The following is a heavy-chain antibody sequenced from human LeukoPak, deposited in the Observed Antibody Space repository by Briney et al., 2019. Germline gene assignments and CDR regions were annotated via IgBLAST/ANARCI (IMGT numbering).Heavy chain of an antibody. CDR1: GFTFGSSW. CDR3: AREKWEPPYYYYGLDV. Sequence: GGSLRLSCAASGFTFGSSWMIWVRQAPGEGLEWVANINHRGSDQRYVDSVKGRFTISRDNTKNSLYLQMNGLRAEDTAVYYCAREKWEPPYYYYGLDVWGQGTTVTVSS. D-gene: IGHD1-26*01. J-gene: IGHJ6*02. CDR2: INHRGSDQ. V-gene: IGHV3-7*03.